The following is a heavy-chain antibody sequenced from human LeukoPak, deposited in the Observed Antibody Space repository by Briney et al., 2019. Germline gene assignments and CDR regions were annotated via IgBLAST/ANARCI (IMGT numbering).Heavy chain of an antibody. V-gene: IGHV3-7*01. CDR3: ATRGDLSWFGALRH. J-gene: IGHJ4*02. Sequence: GGSLRLSCVASGFTFSHYWMDWVRQAPGKGLEWVAFIGQDGRETNYAGSVKGRFTISRDNAKNSLYLQMNNLRVEDTAVYYCATRGDLSWFGALRHWSQGTVVTVSS. CDR1: GFTFSHYW. D-gene: IGHD3-16*02. CDR2: IGQDGRET.